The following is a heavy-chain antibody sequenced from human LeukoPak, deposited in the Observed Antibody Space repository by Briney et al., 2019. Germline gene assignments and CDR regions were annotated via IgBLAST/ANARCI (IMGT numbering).Heavy chain of an antibody. V-gene: IGHV3-30*18. J-gene: IGHJ4*02. CDR3: TKGGRDELGYCTSTSCFPFDY. D-gene: IGHD2-2*03. CDR1: GFTFSSYD. Sequence: GGSLRLSCAASGFTFSSYDMHWVRQAPGKGLEWVAVISYDGSNKYYADSVKGRFTISRDNSKNTLYLQMNSLRGEDTAVYYCTKGGRDELGYCTSTSCFPFDYWGQGTLVTVSS. CDR2: ISYDGSNK.